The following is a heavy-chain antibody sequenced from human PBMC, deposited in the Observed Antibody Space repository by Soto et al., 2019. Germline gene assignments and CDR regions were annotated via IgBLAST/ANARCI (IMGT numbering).Heavy chain of an antibody. CDR2: IIPIFGTA. V-gene: IGHV1-69*13. CDR1: VGTFSSYA. Sequence: XSVKVSCKASVGTFSSYAISWVRQAPGQGLEWMGGIIPIFGTANYAQKFQGRVTITADESTSTAYMELSSLRSEDTAVYYCARSLYSSSWYFSGYYFDYWGQGTLVTVSS. D-gene: IGHD6-13*01. CDR3: ARSLYSSSWYFSGYYFDY. J-gene: IGHJ4*02.